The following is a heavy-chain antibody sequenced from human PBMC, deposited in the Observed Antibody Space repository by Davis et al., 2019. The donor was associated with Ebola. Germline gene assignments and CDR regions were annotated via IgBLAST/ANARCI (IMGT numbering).Heavy chain of an antibody. J-gene: IGHJ5*02. CDR2: IYPGDSDT. D-gene: IGHD3-10*02. V-gene: IGHV5-51*01. CDR3: ARRGSTMFNWFDP. Sequence: GESLKISCKGSGYSFTSYWIGWVRQMPGKGLEWMGIIYPGDSDTRYSPSFQGQVTVSADKSISTAYLQWSSLKASDTAMYYCARRGSTMFNWFDPWGQGTLVTVSS. CDR1: GYSFTSYW.